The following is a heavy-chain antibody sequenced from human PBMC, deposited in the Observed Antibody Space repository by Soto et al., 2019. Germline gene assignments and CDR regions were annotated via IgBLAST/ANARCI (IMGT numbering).Heavy chain of an antibody. Sequence: QVQLQQWGAGLLKPSETLSLTCAVYGGSFSGYHWSWIRQPPGKGLEWIGEIDHSGSTNYNPSLKSRVTISLDTSKNQFSLMLTSVTATDTAVYYCARGPIGRWLVRGLWFDPWGQGALVTVSS. D-gene: IGHD6-19*01. CDR1: GGSFSGYH. CDR2: IDHSGST. J-gene: IGHJ5*02. CDR3: ARGPIGRWLVRGLWFDP. V-gene: IGHV4-34*01.